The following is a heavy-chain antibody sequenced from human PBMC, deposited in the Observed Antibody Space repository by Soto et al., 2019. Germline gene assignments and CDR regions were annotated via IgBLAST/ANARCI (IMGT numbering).Heavy chain of an antibody. Sequence: QVQLVQSGVEVKKPGSSVKVSCKASGGTFSSYAISWVRQAPGQGLEWMGGIIPIFGTANYAQKFQGRVTITADESTSTAYMELSSLRSEDTAVYYCARGNRITMVRGVISDYYYGMDVWGQGTTVTVSS. D-gene: IGHD3-10*01. CDR1: GGTFSSYA. J-gene: IGHJ6*02. CDR3: ARGNRITMVRGVISDYYYGMDV. V-gene: IGHV1-69*01. CDR2: IIPIFGTA.